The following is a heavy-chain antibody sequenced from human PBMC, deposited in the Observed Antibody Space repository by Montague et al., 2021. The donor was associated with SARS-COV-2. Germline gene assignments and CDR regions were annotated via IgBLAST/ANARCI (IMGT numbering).Heavy chain of an antibody. CDR2: INHSGST. CDR3: ARGPTNNIGMVATRLDY. CDR1: GGSFSGYY. Sequence: SETLSLTCAVYGGSFSGYYWNWIRQPPGKGLEWIGEINHSGSTNYNPSLKSRVTISVDTSSNQFSLKLTSVTAADTAAYYCARGPTNNIGMVATRLDYWGQGTLVTVSS. D-gene: IGHD5-12*01. V-gene: IGHV4-34*01. J-gene: IGHJ4*02.